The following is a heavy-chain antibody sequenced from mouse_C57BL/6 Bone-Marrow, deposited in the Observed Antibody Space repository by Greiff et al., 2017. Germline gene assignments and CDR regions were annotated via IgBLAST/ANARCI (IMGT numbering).Heavy chain of an antibody. D-gene: IGHD1-1*01. CDR3: AIDALYYPWYFDV. CDR2: SRNKANAYTT. J-gene: IGHJ1*03. Sequence: EVKLVESGGGLVQSGRSLRLSCATSGFTFSAFYMEWVRQAPGKGLEWIAASRNKANAYTTDYSASVKGRFIVSKDTSQSILYLQMNALRPEDTAFYYCAIDALYYPWYFDVWGTGTTVTVSS. CDR1: GFTFSAFY. V-gene: IGHV7-1*01.